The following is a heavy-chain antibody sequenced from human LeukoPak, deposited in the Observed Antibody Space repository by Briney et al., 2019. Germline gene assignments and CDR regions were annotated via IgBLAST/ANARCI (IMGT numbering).Heavy chain of an antibody. CDR3: ARVLYDSSGYYLWGGHYYYGMDV. J-gene: IGHJ6*02. CDR1: GGSFSGYY. V-gene: IGHV4-34*01. Sequence: SETLSLTCAVYGGSFSGYYWSWIRQPPGKGLEWIGEINHSGSTNYNPSLKSRVTISVDASKNQFSLKLSSVTAADTAVYYCARVLYDSSGYYLWGGHYYYGMDVWGQGTTVTVSS. D-gene: IGHD3-22*01. CDR2: INHSGST.